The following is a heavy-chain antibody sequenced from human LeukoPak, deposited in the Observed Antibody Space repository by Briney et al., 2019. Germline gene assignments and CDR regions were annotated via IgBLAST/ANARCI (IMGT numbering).Heavy chain of an antibody. Sequence: GESLKISCKGSGYTFTSYWVGWVRQMPGKGLEWMGTIYPGDSDTRYSPSFQGQVTISADKSISTAYLQWSSLKASDTAMYYCARGGYSGYAGFDPWGQEPWSPSPQ. CDR1: GYTFTSYW. CDR2: IYPGDSDT. V-gene: IGHV5-51*01. D-gene: IGHD5-12*01. CDR3: ARGGYSGYAGFDP. J-gene: IGHJ5*02.